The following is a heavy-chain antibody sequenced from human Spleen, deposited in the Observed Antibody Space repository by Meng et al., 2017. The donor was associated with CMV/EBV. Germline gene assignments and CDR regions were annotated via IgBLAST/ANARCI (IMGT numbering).Heavy chain of an antibody. CDR2: IRYDGSDT. CDR3: ARVKTGGGTYAYYFDH. D-gene: IGHD1-26*01. J-gene: IGHJ4*02. Sequence: GESLKISCAASGFTFSGYGMHWIRQAPGKGLEWVAFIRYDGSDTYYADSVKGRFIISRDNSKNTLYLQLNSLRAEDTAVYHCARVKTGGGTYAYYFDHWGQGTRVTVSS. CDR1: GFTFSGYG. V-gene: IGHV3-30*02.